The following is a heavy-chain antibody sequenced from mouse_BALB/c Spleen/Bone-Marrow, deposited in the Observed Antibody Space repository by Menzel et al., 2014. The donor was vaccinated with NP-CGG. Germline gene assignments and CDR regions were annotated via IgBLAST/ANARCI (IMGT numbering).Heavy chain of an antibody. CDR3: ARWDGNYYAMDY. CDR2: INPNNGGT. CDR1: GYTFTDYN. Sequence: VQLQQSGPELVKPGASVKIPCEASGYTFTDYNMDWVKQSHGKSLEWIGDINPNNGGTIYNQKFKGKATLTVDKSSSTAYMELRSLTSEDTAVYYCARWDGNYYAMDYWGQGTSVTVSS. J-gene: IGHJ4*01. V-gene: IGHV1-18*01. D-gene: IGHD2-1*01.